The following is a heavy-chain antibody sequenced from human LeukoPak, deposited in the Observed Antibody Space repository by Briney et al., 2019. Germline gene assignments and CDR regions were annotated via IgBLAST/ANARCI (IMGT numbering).Heavy chain of an antibody. CDR1: GGSISSYY. CDR3: ARPVGIAAAGWFDP. CDR2: IYYSGST. V-gene: IGHV4-59*08. J-gene: IGHJ5*02. Sequence: SETXSLTCTVSGGSISSYYWSWIRQLPGKGLEWIGYIYYSGSTNYNPSLKSRVTISVDTSKNQFSLKLSSVTAADTAVYYCARPVGIAAAGWFDPWGQGTLVTVSS. D-gene: IGHD6-13*01.